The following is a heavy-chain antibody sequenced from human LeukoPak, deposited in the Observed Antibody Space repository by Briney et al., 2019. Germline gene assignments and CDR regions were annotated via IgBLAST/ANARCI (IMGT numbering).Heavy chain of an antibody. Sequence: SETLSLTCAVSGGSISGWYWSWIRQPPGKGLEWIGHIYDSGTTNYNPSLKSRVTISVDTSKNQFSLKLSSVTAADTAVYYCARTGQWLVGFDPWGQGTLVTVSS. J-gene: IGHJ5*02. CDR1: GGSISGWY. CDR2: IYDSGTT. V-gene: IGHV4-59*01. CDR3: ARTGQWLVGFDP. D-gene: IGHD6-19*01.